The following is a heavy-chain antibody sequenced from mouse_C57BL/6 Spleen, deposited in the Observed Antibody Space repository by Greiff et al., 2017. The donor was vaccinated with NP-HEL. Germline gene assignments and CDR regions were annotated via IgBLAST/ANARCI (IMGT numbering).Heavy chain of an antibody. D-gene: IGHD1-1*01. CDR3: ARGPDYYGSSYWYFDV. V-gene: IGHV1-47*01. CDR2: FHPYNDDT. CDR1: GYTFTTYP. J-gene: IGHJ1*03. Sequence: VQLQQSGAELVKPGASVKMSCKASGYTFTTYPIEWMKQNPGKSLEWIGNFHPYNDDTKYNEKFKGKATLTVEKSSSTVYLELSRLTSDDSAVYYCARGPDYYGSSYWYFDVWGTGTTVTVSS.